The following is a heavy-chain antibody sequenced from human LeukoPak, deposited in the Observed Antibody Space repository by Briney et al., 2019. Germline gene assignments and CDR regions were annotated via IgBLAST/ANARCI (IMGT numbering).Heavy chain of an antibody. J-gene: IGHJ5*02. CDR3: ARGDPGQRKYYSNWFDP. CDR1: GFTFSSYW. D-gene: IGHD3-10*01. V-gene: IGHV3-7*03. CDR2: IEQDGSEK. Sequence: GGSLRLSCAASGFTFSSYWMSWVRQAPGKGLEWVANIEQDGSEKYYVDSVKGRFTISRDNAKNSLHLQMNSLRAEDTAVHYCARGDPGQRKYYSNWFDPWGQGTLVTVSS.